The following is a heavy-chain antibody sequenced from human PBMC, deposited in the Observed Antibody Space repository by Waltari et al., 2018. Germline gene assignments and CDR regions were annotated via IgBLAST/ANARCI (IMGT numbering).Heavy chain of an antibody. CDR1: GFTFSNYW. V-gene: IGHV3-74*01. CDR2: ENNNGDGA. CDR3: VRDDPGYGMDV. Sequence: EVQLVESGGASVRTGESLRLSCAASGFTFSNYWMHWVRQTPGKGLFLISHENNNGDGASYADSVRGRFTISRDNAKNTVFLQMTSLRAEDTGLYLCVRDDPGYGMDVWGQGTPVTVSS. J-gene: IGHJ6*01.